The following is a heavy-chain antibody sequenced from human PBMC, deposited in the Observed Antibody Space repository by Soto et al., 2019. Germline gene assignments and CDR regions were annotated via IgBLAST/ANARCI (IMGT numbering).Heavy chain of an antibody. CDR1: GYTLTELS. CDR3: ATVVDSSGCYGY. D-gene: IGHD6-19*01. Sequence: GASVKVSCKVSGYTLTELSMHWVRQAPGKGLEWMGGFDPEDGETIYAQKFQGRVTMTEDTSTDTAYMELGSLRSEDTAVYYCATVVDSSGCYGYWGQGTLVTVSS. CDR2: FDPEDGET. V-gene: IGHV1-24*01. J-gene: IGHJ4*02.